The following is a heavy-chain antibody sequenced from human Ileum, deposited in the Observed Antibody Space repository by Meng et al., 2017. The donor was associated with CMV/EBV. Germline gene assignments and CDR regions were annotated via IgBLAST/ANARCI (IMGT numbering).Heavy chain of an antibody. CDR2: IGGKSYAT. D-gene: IGHD1-26*01. Sequence: DFTFKCCGRHWVGQGPGWGLGMSSGIGGKSYATFYPGVVKGLFTISRDNSKNMLYVQMDSLRGNDTAVYYCAKELGFAKPFDYWGQGTLVTVSS. CDR3: AKELGFAKPFDY. CDR1: DFTFKCCG. J-gene: IGHJ4*02. V-gene: IGHV3-23*01.